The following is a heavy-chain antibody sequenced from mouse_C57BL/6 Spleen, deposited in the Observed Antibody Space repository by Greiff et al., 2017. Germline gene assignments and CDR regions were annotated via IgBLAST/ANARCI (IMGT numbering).Heavy chain of an antibody. J-gene: IGHJ4*01. CDR1: GFSFNTYA. D-gene: IGHD2-3*01. CDR2: IRSKSNNYST. CDR3: VSDGYLYAMDY. Sequence: EVMLVESGGGLVQPKGSLKLSCAASGFSFNTYAMNWVRQAPGKGLEWVARIRSKSNNYSTYYADSVKDRFTISRDDSESILYLQMNNLKTEDTAMYYCVSDGYLYAMDYWGQGTSVTVSS. V-gene: IGHV10-1*01.